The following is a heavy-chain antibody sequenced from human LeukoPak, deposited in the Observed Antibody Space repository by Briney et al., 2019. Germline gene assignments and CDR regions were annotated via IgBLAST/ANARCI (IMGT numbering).Heavy chain of an antibody. Sequence: SETLSLTCTVSGVPISSFYWSWIRRPAGKGLEWIGRIHTSGSTNYNPSLKSRVTMSADTSKKQFTLNLRSVTAADTAVYYCAREISTLFGVVTMRFDPWGQGTLVIVSS. D-gene: IGHD3-3*01. V-gene: IGHV4-4*07. CDR1: GVPISSFY. CDR2: IHTSGST. CDR3: AREISTLFGVVTMRFDP. J-gene: IGHJ5*02.